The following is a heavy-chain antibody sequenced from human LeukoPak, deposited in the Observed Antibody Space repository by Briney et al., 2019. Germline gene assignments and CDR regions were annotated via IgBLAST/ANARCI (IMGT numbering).Heavy chain of an antibody. CDR1: GFTFTTYA. V-gene: IGHV3-23*01. CDR3: AKGYDFWSVGYMDV. J-gene: IGHJ6*03. Sequence: GSLRLSCAASGFTFTTYAMSWVRQAPGKGLEWVSAITGSGDYTDYADSVKGRFTISRDNSKNTLYLQMNSLRAEDTAVYYCAKGYDFWSVGYMDVWGKGTTVTISS. D-gene: IGHD3-3*01. CDR2: ITGSGDYT.